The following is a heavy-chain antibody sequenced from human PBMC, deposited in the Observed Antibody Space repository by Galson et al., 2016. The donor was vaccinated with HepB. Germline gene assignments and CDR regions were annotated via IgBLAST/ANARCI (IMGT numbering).Heavy chain of an antibody. J-gene: IGHJ3*01. CDR2: IYYGGST. CDR1: GGSISSYF. V-gene: IGHV4-59*01. D-gene: IGHD3-22*01. Sequence: ETLSLTCTVSGGSISSYFRSWIRQPPGKELEWIGYIYYGGSTHSHPSLKSRVTISVDTSKNQFSLKLSSVTAADTAVYYCARDVGFYDSGTWEKNAFDVWGPGTMVTVSS. CDR3: ARDVGFYDSGTWEKNAFDV.